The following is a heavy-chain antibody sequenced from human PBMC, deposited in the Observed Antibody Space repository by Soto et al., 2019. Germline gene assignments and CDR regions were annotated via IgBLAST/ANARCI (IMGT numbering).Heavy chain of an antibody. CDR1: GGSISSSSYY. J-gene: IGHJ4*02. V-gene: IGHV4-39*01. CDR2: IYYSGST. Sequence: SETLSLTCTVSGGSISSSSYYWGWIRQPPGKGLEWIGSIYYSGSTYYNPSLKSRVTISVDTSKNQFSLKLSSVTAAATAVYYCARHPARRYSGSYCWGQGTLVTVSS. D-gene: IGHD1-26*01. CDR3: ARHPARRYSGSYC.